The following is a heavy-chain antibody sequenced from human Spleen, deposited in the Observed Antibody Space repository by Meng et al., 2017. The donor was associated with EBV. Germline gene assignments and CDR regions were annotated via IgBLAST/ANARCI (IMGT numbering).Heavy chain of an antibody. CDR3: SRDLVGSDDS. J-gene: IGHJ4*02. V-gene: IGHV3-74*01. CDR1: GFSFSNYW. Sequence: VWLGESGGALVQPGGSLRLSCATSGFSFSNYWMHWVRQAPGKGLVWVSRINEHGSITTYADSVEGRFTISRDNAKKTMYLQMNSLRDEDTAVYYCSRDLVGSDDSWGQGTLVTVSS. CDR2: INEHGSIT.